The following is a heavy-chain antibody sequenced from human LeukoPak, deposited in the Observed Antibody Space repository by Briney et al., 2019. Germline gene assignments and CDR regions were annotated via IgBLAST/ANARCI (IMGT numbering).Heavy chain of an antibody. D-gene: IGHD2-21*01. CDR2: MNPNSGNT. V-gene: IGHV1-8*01. CDR1: GYTFTSYD. CDR3: ARVKVYSSRQQHQVPYYYYYGMDV. Sequence: GASVKVSCKASGYTFTSYDINWVRQATGQGLEWMGWMNPNSGNTGYAQKFQGRVTMTRNTSISTAYMELSSLRSEDTAVYYCARVKVYSSRQQHQVPYYYYYGMDVWGQGTTVTVSS. J-gene: IGHJ6*02.